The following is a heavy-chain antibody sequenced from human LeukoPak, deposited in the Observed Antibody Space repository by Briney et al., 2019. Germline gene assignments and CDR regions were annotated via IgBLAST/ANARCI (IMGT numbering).Heavy chain of an antibody. CDR2: IHYTGST. Sequence: SETLSLTCSVSGGSIRSSSYYWGWVRQPPGKGLEGIGTIHYTGSTYYTPSLKSRVTVSVDTSNNQSSLKLSSVTAADTAVYYCARHPSGSSFDYWGQGTLVAVSS. D-gene: IGHD1-26*01. CDR1: GGSIRSSSYY. J-gene: IGHJ4*02. CDR3: ARHPSGSSFDY. V-gene: IGHV4-39*01.